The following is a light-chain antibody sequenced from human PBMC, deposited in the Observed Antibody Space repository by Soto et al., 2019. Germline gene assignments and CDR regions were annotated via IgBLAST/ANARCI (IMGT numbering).Light chain of an antibody. Sequence: QSALTQPASVSGSPGQSITISCTGTSSDVGSYNLVSWYQQHPGKAPKLMIYEGSKRPSGVSNRFSGSKSGNTVSLTISGLQAEYEADYYCCSYAGSVVFGGGTKLTVL. CDR2: EGS. J-gene: IGLJ2*01. CDR1: SSDVGSYNL. CDR3: CSYAGSVV. V-gene: IGLV2-23*01.